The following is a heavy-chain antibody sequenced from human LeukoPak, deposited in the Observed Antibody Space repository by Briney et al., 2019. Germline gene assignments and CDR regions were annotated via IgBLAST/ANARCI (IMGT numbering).Heavy chain of an antibody. J-gene: IGHJ4*02. CDR1: GYTFTSYG. D-gene: IGHD2-15*01. Sequence: GASVKVSCKASGYTFTSYGISWVRQAPGQGLEWMGWISAYNGNTNYAQKLQGRVTMTTDTSTSTAYMELSSLRSEDTAVYYCARVGRLGYCSGGSCYSDGFDYWGQGTLVTVSS. V-gene: IGHV1-18*01. CDR2: ISAYNGNT. CDR3: ARVGRLGYCSGGSCYSDGFDY.